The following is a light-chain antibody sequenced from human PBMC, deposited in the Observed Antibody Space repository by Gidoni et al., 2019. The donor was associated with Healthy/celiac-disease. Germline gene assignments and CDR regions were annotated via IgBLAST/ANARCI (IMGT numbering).Light chain of an antibody. CDR2: DAS. J-gene: IGKJ4*01. Sequence: DIQLPQSPSSLSASVGDRVTITCQASQDISNYLNWYQQKQGKAPKLLIYDASNLETGVPSRFSGSGSGTDFTFTISSLQPEDIATYYCQQYDNLQLTFGGGTKVEIK. V-gene: IGKV1-33*01. CDR1: QDISNY. CDR3: QQYDNLQLT.